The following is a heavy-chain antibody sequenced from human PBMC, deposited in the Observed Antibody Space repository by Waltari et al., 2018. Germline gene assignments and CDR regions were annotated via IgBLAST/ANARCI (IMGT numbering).Heavy chain of an antibody. CDR1: GYPFFGYF. J-gene: IGHJ4*02. V-gene: IGHV1-2*02. CDR2: INPNSGES. CDR3: ARDRSRKNFDF. Sequence: LVQSGTVAKKPGTSVKGSCEASGYPFFGYFIHCVRQAPGQGLELMGFINPNSGESNYAQKFQGRVTMTRDTSTSTAFMEVSSLTSDDTAVYYCARDRSRKNFDFWGQGTPVIVSS.